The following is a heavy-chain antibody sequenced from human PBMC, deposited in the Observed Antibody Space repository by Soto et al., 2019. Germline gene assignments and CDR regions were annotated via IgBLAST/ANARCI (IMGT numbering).Heavy chain of an antibody. CDR3: AKSLRYFAWLLFRCGH. V-gene: IGHV3-23*01. CDR2: ISGSGGST. D-gene: IGHD3-9*01. J-gene: IGHJ4*02. Sequence: PGGSPKLSCAASGFTFSSDAMSWVRQAPGKGLEWVSAISGSGGSTYYADSVKGRFTISRDNSKNTLYLQMNSLRAEDTAVYYCAKSLRYFAWLLFRCGHWGQGTLVTVSS. CDR1: GFTFSSDA.